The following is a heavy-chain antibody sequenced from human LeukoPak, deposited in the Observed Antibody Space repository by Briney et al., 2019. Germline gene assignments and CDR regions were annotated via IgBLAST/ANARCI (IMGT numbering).Heavy chain of an antibody. CDR1: GGSISGSY. CDR3: ARGIESYGDYGY. D-gene: IGHD4-17*01. V-gene: IGHV4-59*01. Sequence: PSETLSLTCTVSGGSISGSYWSWIRQPPGKGLEWIAYMYDSGSTNYNPSLKSRVTISIDTSKNQFSLKLSSLTAADTAIYYCARGIESYGDYGYWGQGILVTVSS. CDR2: MYDSGST. J-gene: IGHJ4*02.